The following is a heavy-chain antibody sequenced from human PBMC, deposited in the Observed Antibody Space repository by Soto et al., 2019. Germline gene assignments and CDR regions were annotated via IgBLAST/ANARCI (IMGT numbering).Heavy chain of an antibody. Sequence: QLQLQESGPGLVKPSETLSLTCTVSGVSISSSSYYWGWIRQPPGKGLECIGIIYYSGSTYYNPSLKSRVTISVDTSNNQFSLKLSSVTAADTAVYYCAKRGGSDAFDIWGQGTMVTVSS. CDR2: IYYSGST. CDR3: AKRGGSDAFDI. J-gene: IGHJ3*02. D-gene: IGHD3-16*01. CDR1: GVSISSSSYY. V-gene: IGHV4-39*01.